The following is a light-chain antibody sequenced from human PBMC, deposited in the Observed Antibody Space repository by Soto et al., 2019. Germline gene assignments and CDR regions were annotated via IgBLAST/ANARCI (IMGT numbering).Light chain of an antibody. CDR1: SGHSRDA. J-gene: IGLJ2*01. CDR2: LNSDGTH. Sequence: QPVLTQSPSASASLGASVKLTCTLSSGHSRDAIAWHQQQPEKGPRYLMKLNSDGTHSKGDGIPDRFSGSSSGAERYLTISNLQSEDEADYYCQTWGTGIHVVFGGGTKLTVL. V-gene: IGLV4-69*01. CDR3: QTWGTGIHVV.